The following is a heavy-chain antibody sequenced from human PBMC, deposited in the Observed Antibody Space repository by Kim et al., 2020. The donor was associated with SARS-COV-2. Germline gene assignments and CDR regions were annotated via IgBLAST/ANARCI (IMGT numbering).Heavy chain of an antibody. CDR1: GGTFSSYA. D-gene: IGHD3-22*01. CDR3: ARRWRGGGYYYDSSGYPFDY. CDR2: IIPIFGTA. J-gene: IGHJ4*02. V-gene: IGHV1-69*13. Sequence: SVKVSCKASGGTFSSYAISWVRQAPGQGLEWMGGIIPIFGTANYAQKFQGRVTITADESTSTAYMELSSLRSEDTAVYYCARRWRGGGYYYDSSGYPFDYWGQGTLVTVSS.